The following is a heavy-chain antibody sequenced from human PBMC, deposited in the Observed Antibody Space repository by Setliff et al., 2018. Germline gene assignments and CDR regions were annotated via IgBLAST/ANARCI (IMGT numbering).Heavy chain of an antibody. J-gene: IGHJ4*02. CDR3: ARDNTIVGATDY. CDR2: LHTSGSI. Sequence: PSETLSLTCTVSGGSISGGTYYWSWIRQPAGKGLEWIGRLHTSGSIDYNPSLGGRVTISVDTSKNQFSLRLSSVTAADTALYFCARDNTIVGATDYRGQGTLVTVSS. V-gene: IGHV4-61*02. D-gene: IGHD1-26*01. CDR1: GGSISGGTYY.